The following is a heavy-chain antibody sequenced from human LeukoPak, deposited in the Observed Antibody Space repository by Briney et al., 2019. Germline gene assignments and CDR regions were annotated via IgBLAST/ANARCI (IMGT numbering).Heavy chain of an antibody. CDR3: ARDSDSGSYPMGWFDP. Sequence: PSETLSLTCTVSGGSISSYYWSWIRQPPGKGLEGIGYIYYSGSTNYNPSLKSRVTISVDTSKNQFSLKLSSVTAADTAVYYCARDSDSGSYPMGWFDPWGQGTLVTVSS. D-gene: IGHD1-26*01. V-gene: IGHV4-59*01. J-gene: IGHJ5*02. CDR2: IYYSGST. CDR1: GGSISSYY.